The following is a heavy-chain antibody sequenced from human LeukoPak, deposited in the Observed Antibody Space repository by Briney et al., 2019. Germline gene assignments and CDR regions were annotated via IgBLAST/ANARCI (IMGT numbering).Heavy chain of an antibody. CDR2: INHSGST. D-gene: IGHD4-17*01. Sequence: PSETLSLTCAVYGGSFSGYYWSWIRQPPGKGLEWIGEINHSGSTNYNPSLKSRVTILVDTSKNQFSLKLSSVTAADTAVCHCARGHSPVTTKVSYFQHWGQGTLVTVSS. V-gene: IGHV4-34*01. CDR3: ARGHSPVTTKVSYFQH. CDR1: GGSFSGYY. J-gene: IGHJ1*01.